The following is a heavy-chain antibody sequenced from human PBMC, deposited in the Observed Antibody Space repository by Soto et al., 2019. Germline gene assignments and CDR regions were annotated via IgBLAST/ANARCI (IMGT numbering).Heavy chain of an antibody. D-gene: IGHD3-10*01. Sequence: VSLRLSCAASGFTFSSYAMSWVRQAPGKGLEWVSAISGSGGSTYYADSVKGRFTISRDNSKNTLYLQMNSLRAEDTAVYYCAKRRGSGSYAYYYYGMDVWGQGTTVTVSS. CDR1: GFTFSSYA. CDR3: AKRRGSGSYAYYYYGMDV. V-gene: IGHV3-23*01. J-gene: IGHJ6*02. CDR2: ISGSGGST.